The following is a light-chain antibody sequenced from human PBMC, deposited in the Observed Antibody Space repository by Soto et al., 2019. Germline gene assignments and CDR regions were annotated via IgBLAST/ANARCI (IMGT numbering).Light chain of an antibody. CDR1: QSVSSY. Sequence: EIVLTQSPATLSLSPGERATLSCRASQSVSSYLAWYQQKPGQAPRLLIYDASNRATGIPARFSGSGSGTDCTLTISSLEPEDFAVYYWQQRSNWPPWTFGQGSKVAIK. V-gene: IGKV3-11*01. CDR3: QQRSNWPPWT. J-gene: IGKJ1*01. CDR2: DAS.